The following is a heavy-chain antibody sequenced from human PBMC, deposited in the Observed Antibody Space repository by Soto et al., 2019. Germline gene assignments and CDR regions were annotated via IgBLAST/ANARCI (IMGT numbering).Heavy chain of an antibody. Sequence: SETLSLTCTVSGGSVGSGSYYWSWIRQPPGKGLEWIGYIYYSGSTNYNPSLKSRVTISVDTSKNQFSLKLSSVTAADTAVYYCARGLCWSGYPPAYYYYGMDVWGQGTTVTVSS. D-gene: IGHD3-3*01. CDR2: IYYSGST. CDR3: ARGLCWSGYPPAYYYYGMDV. J-gene: IGHJ6*02. V-gene: IGHV4-61*01. CDR1: GGSVGSGSYY.